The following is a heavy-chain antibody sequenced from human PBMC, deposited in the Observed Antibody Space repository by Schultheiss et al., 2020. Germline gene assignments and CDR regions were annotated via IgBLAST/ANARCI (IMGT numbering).Heavy chain of an antibody. CDR3: AKDRGGYNNFYYYYGMDV. D-gene: IGHD3-10*01. J-gene: IGHJ6*02. Sequence: GGSLRLSCAASGFTFSNYAMNWVRQAPGKGLEWVASVSGSGANIYVADSVKGRFSIIRDKSRKSVHLQMNSLRVEDTAVYYCAKDRGGYNNFYYYYGMDVWGQGTTVTVSS. V-gene: IGHV3-23*01. CDR2: VSGSGANI. CDR1: GFTFSNYA.